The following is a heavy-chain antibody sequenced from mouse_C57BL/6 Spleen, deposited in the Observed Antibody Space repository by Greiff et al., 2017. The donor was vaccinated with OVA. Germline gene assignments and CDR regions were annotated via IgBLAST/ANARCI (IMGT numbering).Heavy chain of an antibody. CDR2: IYPGDGDT. J-gene: IGHJ4*01. Sequence: VQLQQSGPELVKPGASVKISCKASGYAFSSSWMNWVKQRPGKGLEWIGRIYPGDGDTNYNGKFKGKATLTADKSSSTAHMQLSSLTSEDSAVYFCARRGGDYAMDYWGQGTSVTVSS. CDR3: ARRGGDYAMDY. V-gene: IGHV1-82*01. CDR1: GYAFSSSW.